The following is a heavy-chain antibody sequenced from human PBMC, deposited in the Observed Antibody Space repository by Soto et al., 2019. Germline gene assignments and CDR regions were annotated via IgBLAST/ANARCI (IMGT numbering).Heavy chain of an antibody. J-gene: IGHJ4*02. Sequence: QVQLVQSGAEVKKPGASVKVSCKASGYTFTSYGISWVRQAPGQGLEGMGWISAYNGNTNYAQKLQGRVTMTTDTATSTAYMEMRSLRSDDTAVYYCARDQLDSYGPEGGLDYGGQGTLVTVSS. CDR3: ARDQLDSYGPEGGLDY. D-gene: IGHD5-18*01. CDR2: ISAYNGNT. CDR1: GYTFTSYG. V-gene: IGHV1-18*01.